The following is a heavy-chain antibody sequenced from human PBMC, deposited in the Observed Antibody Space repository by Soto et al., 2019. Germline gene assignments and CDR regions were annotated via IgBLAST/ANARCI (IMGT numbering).Heavy chain of an antibody. V-gene: IGHV4-59*01. J-gene: IGHJ4*02. CDR1: GGSISSYY. D-gene: IGHD3-9*01. CDR2: IYYSGNT. Sequence: QVRLQESGPGLVKPSETLSLTCAVSGGSISSYYWRWIRQPPGRGLEWIGDIYYSGNTNYNPSLKSRVTISVDRSKSQFSLEVKSVTAADTAVYYCARALSYHDVLTGRGWVCYFDYWGQGTLVTVPS. CDR3: ARALSYHDVLTGRGWVCYFDY.